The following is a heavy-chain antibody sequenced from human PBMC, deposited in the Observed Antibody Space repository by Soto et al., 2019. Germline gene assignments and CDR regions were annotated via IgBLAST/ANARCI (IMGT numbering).Heavy chain of an antibody. Sequence: SETLSLTCTVSCGSISSYYWSWIRQPPGKGLEWIGYIYYSGSTNYNPSLKSRVTISVDTSKNQFSLKLSSVTAADTAVYYCARVSSGWGVFDYWGQGTLVTVSS. CDR1: CGSISSYY. CDR2: IYYSGST. V-gene: IGHV4-59*01. CDR3: ARVSSGWGVFDY. D-gene: IGHD6-19*01. J-gene: IGHJ4*02.